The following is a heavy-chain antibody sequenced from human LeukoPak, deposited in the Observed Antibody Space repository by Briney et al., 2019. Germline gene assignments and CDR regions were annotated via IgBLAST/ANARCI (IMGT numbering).Heavy chain of an antibody. Sequence: GGSLRLSCVASGFTFSTFSMNWVRQAPGKGLEWVSYISSSGGTTYYADAVKGRFTISRDNVKNSLYLQMNSLRDEDTAMYYCATLNTRNGFDMWGQGTLVTASP. J-gene: IGHJ3*02. V-gene: IGHV3-48*02. CDR3: ATLNTRNGFDM. D-gene: IGHD2-15*01. CDR1: GFTFSTFS. CDR2: ISSSGGTT.